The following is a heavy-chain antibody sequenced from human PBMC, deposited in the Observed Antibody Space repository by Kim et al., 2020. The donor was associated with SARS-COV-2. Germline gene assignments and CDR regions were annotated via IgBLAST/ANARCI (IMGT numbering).Heavy chain of an antibody. J-gene: IGHJ4*02. V-gene: IGHV3-73*01. CDR3: TRLQLMPCSSTSCYFDY. CDR2: IRSKANSYAT. Sequence: GGSLRLSCAASGFTFSGSAMHWVRQASGKGLEWVGRIRSKANSYATAYAASVKGRFTISRDDSKNTAYLQMNSLKTEDTAVYYCTRLQLMPCSSTSCYFDYWGQGTLVTVSS. D-gene: IGHD2-2*01. CDR1: GFTFSGSA.